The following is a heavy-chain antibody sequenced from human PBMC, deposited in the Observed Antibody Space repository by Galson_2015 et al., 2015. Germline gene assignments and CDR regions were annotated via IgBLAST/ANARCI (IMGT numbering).Heavy chain of an antibody. CDR1: GYTFNNHW. CDR3: TRRPKGVTETGPLDWFDP. J-gene: IGHJ5*02. D-gene: IGHD1-20*01. CDR2: IFPGDSDT. V-gene: IGHV5-51*01. Sequence: QSGAEVKKAGESLRISCKASGYTFNNHWIVWVRQLPGKGLEWMGMIFPGDSDTRYSPSFQGQITISAGKSITTAYLQWSGLKVSDTAMYYCTRRPKGVTETGPLDWFDPWGQGTPVTVSS.